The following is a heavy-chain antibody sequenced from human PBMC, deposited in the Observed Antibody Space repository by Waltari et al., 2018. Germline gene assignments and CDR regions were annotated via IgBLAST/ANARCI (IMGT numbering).Heavy chain of an antibody. Sequence: QVQLVESGGGVVQPGRSVRRSCAASGFTFSSYGMHGVRQAPGKGLEWVAFIWYDGSNKYYADSVKGRFTISRDNSKNTLYLQMNSLRAEDTAVYYCARDGTGHYFDYWGQGTLVTVSS. J-gene: IGHJ4*02. CDR2: IWYDGSNK. CDR1: GFTFSSYG. CDR3: ARDGTGHYFDY. V-gene: IGHV3-33*01. D-gene: IGHD1-1*01.